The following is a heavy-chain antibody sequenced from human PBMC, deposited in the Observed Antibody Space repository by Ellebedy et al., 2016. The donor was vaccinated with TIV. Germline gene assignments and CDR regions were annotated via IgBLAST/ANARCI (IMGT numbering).Heavy chain of an antibody. V-gene: IGHV4-39*01. CDR2: IYSTGNT. CDR1: GDSINTSTYY. D-gene: IGHD3/OR15-3a*01. J-gene: IGHJ2*01. Sequence: ESLKISCTVSGDSINTSTYYWGWIRQPPGKGLEWIGTIYSTGNTYYNPSLKSRLSISVATSKNQFSLRLSSVTAADTAVYYCARNLVIFTFDKWYFDLWGRGTLVTVSS. CDR3: ARNLVIFTFDKWYFDL.